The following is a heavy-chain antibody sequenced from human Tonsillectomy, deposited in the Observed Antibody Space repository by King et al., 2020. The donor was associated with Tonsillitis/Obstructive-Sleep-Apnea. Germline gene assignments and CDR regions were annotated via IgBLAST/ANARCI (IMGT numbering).Heavy chain of an antibody. V-gene: IGHV3-30*18. CDR2: ISYDGSNK. D-gene: IGHD4-23*01. J-gene: IGHJ3*02. CDR3: AKVSTVVTYDAFDI. Sequence: VQLVESGGGVVQPGRSLRLSCAASGFTFSNYGMHWVRQAPGKGLEWVAVISYDGSNKYYADSVKGRFTISRDNSKNTLYLQMNSLRTEDTAVYYCAKVSTVVTYDAFDIWGQGTMVTVSS. CDR1: GFTFSNYG.